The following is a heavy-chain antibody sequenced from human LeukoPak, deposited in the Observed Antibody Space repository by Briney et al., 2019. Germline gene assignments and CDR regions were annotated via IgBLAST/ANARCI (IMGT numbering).Heavy chain of an antibody. Sequence: SETLSLTCTVSGGSISSYYWSWIRQPPGKGLEWIGYIYYSGSTNYNPSLKSRVTISVDTSKNQFSLKLSSVTAADTAVYYCARATSGYDYHHYYYGMDVWGQGTTVTVSS. J-gene: IGHJ6*02. V-gene: IGHV4-59*01. D-gene: IGHD5-12*01. CDR1: GGSISSYY. CDR2: IYYSGST. CDR3: ARATSGYDYHHYYYGMDV.